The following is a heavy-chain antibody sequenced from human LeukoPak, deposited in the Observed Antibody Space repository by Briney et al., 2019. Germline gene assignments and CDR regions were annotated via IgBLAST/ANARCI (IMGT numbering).Heavy chain of an antibody. Sequence: SETLSLTCTVSGGSINSGAYYWSWIRQPPGKGLEWIGYIYHSGSTYYNPSLKSRVTIPVDRSKNQFSLKLSSVTAADTAVYYCARSDYTDYPFDYWGQGTLVTVSS. CDR3: ARSDYTDYPFDY. D-gene: IGHD4-11*01. CDR1: GGSINSGAYY. CDR2: IYHSGST. V-gene: IGHV4-30-2*01. J-gene: IGHJ4*02.